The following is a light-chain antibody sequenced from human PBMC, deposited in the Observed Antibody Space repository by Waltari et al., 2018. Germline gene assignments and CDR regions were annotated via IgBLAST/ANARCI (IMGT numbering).Light chain of an antibody. V-gene: IGLV2-14*01. CDR3: SSYTSSSTQV. J-gene: IGLJ2*01. Sequence: QYALTHPAPVYGSPGQPITIACHGPSRGDSANNYVPWYQPHPGKAPKLMIYEFSNRPSGVSNRFSGSKSGNTASLTISGLQAEDEADYYCSSYTSSSTQVFGGVTKLTVL. CDR1: SRGDSANNY. CDR2: EFS.